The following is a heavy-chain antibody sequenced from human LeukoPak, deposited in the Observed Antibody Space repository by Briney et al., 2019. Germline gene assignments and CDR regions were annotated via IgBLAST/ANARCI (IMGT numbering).Heavy chain of an antibody. D-gene: IGHD3-10*01. CDR2: TNEHGTII. CDR1: GVSFSNDC. CDR3: VVDLTGSADY. Sequence: GGSVRLSCAASGVSFSNDCLHWVRQAPGEGLVWVSRTNEHGTIINYADSVKGRFTISRDNAKNTLYLQMNSLRTEDSALYYCVVDLTGSADYWGQGTLVTVSS. J-gene: IGHJ4*02. V-gene: IGHV3-74*01.